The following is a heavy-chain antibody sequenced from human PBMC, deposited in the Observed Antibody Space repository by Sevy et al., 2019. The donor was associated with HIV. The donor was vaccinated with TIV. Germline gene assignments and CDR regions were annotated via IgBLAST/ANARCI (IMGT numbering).Heavy chain of an antibody. CDR2: IYYSGST. CDR1: GGSISSSSYY. V-gene: IGHV4-39*01. Sequence: SETLSLTCTVSGGSISSSSYYWGWIRQPPGKGLEWIGSIYYSGSTYYNPSLKSRVTISVDTSKNQFSLKLSSVTAADTAVYYCARGYCSGGSCYGVPWGQGTLVTVSS. D-gene: IGHD2-15*01. CDR3: ARGYCSGGSCYGVP. J-gene: IGHJ5*02.